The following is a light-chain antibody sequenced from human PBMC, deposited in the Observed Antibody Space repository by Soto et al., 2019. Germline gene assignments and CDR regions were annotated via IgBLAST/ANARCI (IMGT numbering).Light chain of an antibody. Sequence: QPALTQPRSVSGSAGQSVTISCTGTSSNFGGYNYVSWYQHHPGKAPKLVIYDVYNRPSGVPDRFSGSKSDNTASLTISGLQAEDEADYYCCSYAGSNTFYVFGTGTKVTV. J-gene: IGLJ1*01. CDR3: CSYAGSNTFYV. V-gene: IGLV2-11*01. CDR2: DVY. CDR1: SSNFGGYNY.